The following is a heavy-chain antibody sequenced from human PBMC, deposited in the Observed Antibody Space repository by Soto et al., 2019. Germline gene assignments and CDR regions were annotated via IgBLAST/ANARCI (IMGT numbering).Heavy chain of an antibody. Sequence: GGALRVSCVTSGFPCSDYYMSWIRQAPGKGLEWLSHISPKSTYRNYADSVKGRFTISRDNTKSSLFLQMNSLGVEDTAVYYCARGGGGGLFEHWGQGVLVPVSP. V-gene: IGHV3-11*06. CDR3: ARGGGGGLFEH. D-gene: IGHD2-21*01. J-gene: IGHJ4*02. CDR1: GFPCSDYY. CDR2: ISPKSTYR.